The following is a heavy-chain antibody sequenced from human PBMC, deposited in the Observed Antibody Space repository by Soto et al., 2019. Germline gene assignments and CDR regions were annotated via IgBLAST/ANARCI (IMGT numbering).Heavy chain of an antibody. J-gene: IGHJ5*02. CDR3: ARFDSSGWYPNWFDP. CDR2: IYYSGST. Sequence: PSETLSLTCTVSGGSISSSSYYWGWIRQPPGKGLEWIGSIYYSGSTYYNPSLKSRVTISVDTSKNQFPLKLSSVTAADTAVYYCARFDSSGWYPNWFDPWGQGTLVTVSS. V-gene: IGHV4-39*01. D-gene: IGHD6-19*01. CDR1: GGSISSSSYY.